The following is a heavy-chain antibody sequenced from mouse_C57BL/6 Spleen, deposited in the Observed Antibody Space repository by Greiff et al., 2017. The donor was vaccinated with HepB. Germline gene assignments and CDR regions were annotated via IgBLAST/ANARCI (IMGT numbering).Heavy chain of an antibody. V-gene: IGHV1-18*01. D-gene: IGHD2-3*01. CDR1: GYTFTDYN. CDR2: INHNNGGT. CDR3: ARDGYYYFDY. Sequence: VQLQQSGPELVKPGASVKIPCKASGYTFTDYNMDWVKQSHGKSLEWIGDINHNNGGTIYNQKFKGKATLTVDKSSSTAYMELRSLTSEDTAVYYCARDGYYYFDYWGQGTTLTVSS. J-gene: IGHJ2*01.